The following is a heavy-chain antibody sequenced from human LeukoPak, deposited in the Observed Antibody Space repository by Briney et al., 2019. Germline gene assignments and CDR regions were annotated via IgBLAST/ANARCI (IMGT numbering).Heavy chain of an antibody. D-gene: IGHD2-15*01. V-gene: IGHV3-7*01. CDR2: IKQDGSDK. Sequence: GGSLRLSCAASGFTFSGFWMSWIRQAPGKGLEWVANIKQDGSDKYYVDSVKGRFIISRDNAKNSLYLQMNSLRAEDTAVYYCAGGGGNFDSWGQGTLVTVSS. CDR1: GFTFSGFW. CDR3: AGGGGNFDS. J-gene: IGHJ4*02.